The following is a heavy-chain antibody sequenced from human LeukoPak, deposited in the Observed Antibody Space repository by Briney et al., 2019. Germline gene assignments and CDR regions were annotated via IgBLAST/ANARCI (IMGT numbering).Heavy chain of an antibody. V-gene: IGHV3-21*01. Sequence: PGGSLRLPCAASGFTFSSYSMNWVRQAPGKGLEWVSSISSSSSYIYYADSVKGRFTISRDNAKNSLYLQMNSLRAEDTAVYYCARVMIPLAGRREYYGMDVWGQGTTVTVSS. D-gene: IGHD6-19*01. CDR1: GFTFSSYS. CDR2: ISSSSSYI. J-gene: IGHJ6*02. CDR3: ARVMIPLAGRREYYGMDV.